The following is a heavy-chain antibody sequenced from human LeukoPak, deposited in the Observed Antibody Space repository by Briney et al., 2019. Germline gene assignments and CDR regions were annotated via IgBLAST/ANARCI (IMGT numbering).Heavy chain of an antibody. CDR2: ISYDGSNK. Sequence: GRSLRLSCAASGFTFSSYGMHWVRQAPGKGLEWVAVISYDGSNKYYADSVKGRFTISRDNSKNTLYLQMNSLRAEDTAVYYCAAHTSAGTWAFDIWGQGTMATVSS. D-gene: IGHD6-13*01. V-gene: IGHV3-30*03. CDR1: GFTFSSYG. J-gene: IGHJ3*02. CDR3: AAHTSAGTWAFDI.